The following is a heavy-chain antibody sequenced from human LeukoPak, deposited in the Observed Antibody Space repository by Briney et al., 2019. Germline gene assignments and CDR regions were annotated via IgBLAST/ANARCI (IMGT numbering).Heavy chain of an antibody. CDR3: ARGATIAFDI. Sequence: PGGSLRLSCAASGFTFRSYWMSWVRQTPGRGLERVANINLDGSERYYVDSVKGRFTISRDNARNSLYLQMNSLGVEDTAVYFCARGATIAFDIWGQGTMVTVSS. CDR2: INLDGSER. J-gene: IGHJ3*02. D-gene: IGHD1-26*01. CDR1: GFTFRSYW. V-gene: IGHV3-7*04.